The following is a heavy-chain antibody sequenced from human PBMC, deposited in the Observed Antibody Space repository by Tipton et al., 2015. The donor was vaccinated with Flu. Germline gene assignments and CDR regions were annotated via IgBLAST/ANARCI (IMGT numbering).Heavy chain of an antibody. D-gene: IGHD2-15*01. CDR2: IYYSGST. CDR3: ARDPGVVVAATGYYYYYGMDV. CDR1: GGSVSSGSYY. Sequence: LRLSCTVPGGSVSSGSYYWSWIRQPPGKGLEWIGYIYYSGSTNYNPSLKSRVTMSVDTSKNQFSLKLSSVTAADTAVYYCARDPGVVVAATGYYYYYGMDVWGQGTTVTVSS. V-gene: IGHV4-61*01. J-gene: IGHJ6*02.